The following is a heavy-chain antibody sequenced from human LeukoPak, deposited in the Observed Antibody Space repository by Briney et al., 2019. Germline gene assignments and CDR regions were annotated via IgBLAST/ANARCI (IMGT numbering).Heavy chain of an antibody. J-gene: IGHJ4*02. Sequence: GGSLRLSCAASGFTFSSYEMNWVRQAPGKGLEWVSYITSNGSTIYYADSVKGRFTISRDNTKNSLYLQMNSLRADDTAVYYCARGGSFGELPPYYFDYWGQGTLVTVSS. CDR3: ARGGSFGELPPYYFDY. CDR2: ITSNGSTI. V-gene: IGHV3-48*03. CDR1: GFTFSSYE. D-gene: IGHD3-10*01.